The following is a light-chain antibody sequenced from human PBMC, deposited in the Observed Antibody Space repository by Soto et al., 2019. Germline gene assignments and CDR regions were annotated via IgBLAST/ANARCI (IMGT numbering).Light chain of an antibody. CDR1: RSITTY. CDR3: QQSYSTPPWT. V-gene: IGKV1-39*01. J-gene: IGKJ2*01. CDR2: AAS. Sequence: DIQMTQSPSSLSASVGDTVTITCRASRSITTYLNWYQQKPEKAPNLLIYAASNLQSGVPSRFSGSGSGTDFTITISSMPHEDFATYYCQQSYSTPPWTFGQGTKLEIK.